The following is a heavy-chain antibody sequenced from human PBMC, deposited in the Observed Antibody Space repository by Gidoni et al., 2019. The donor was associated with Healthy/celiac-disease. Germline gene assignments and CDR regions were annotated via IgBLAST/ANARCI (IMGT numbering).Heavy chain of an antibody. CDR3: ARDEEGVLRLRFDP. D-gene: IGHD3-10*01. Sequence: KVSCKASGYTFTSYAMHWVRQAPGQRLEWMGWINAGNGNTKYSQKFQGRVTITRDTSASTAYMELSSLRSEDTAVYYCARDEEGVLRLRFDPWGQGTLVTVSS. CDR2: INAGNGNT. V-gene: IGHV1-3*01. CDR1: GYTFTSYA. J-gene: IGHJ5*02.